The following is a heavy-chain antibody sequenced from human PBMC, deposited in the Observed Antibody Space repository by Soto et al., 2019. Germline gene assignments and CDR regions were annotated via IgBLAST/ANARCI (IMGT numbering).Heavy chain of an antibody. CDR2: IDPKSGGT. Sequence: QLVQSGAEVKNPGASVRVSCKTSGPTFIAYYIHWVRQAPGQGLEWMGWIDPKSGGTTYEQKFLGRITMTRDTSINTDYMDLNRLTSDDTAVYDCARVSVDVPEWGQGTLITVSS. CDR1: GPTFIAYY. J-gene: IGHJ4*02. V-gene: IGHV1-2*02. CDR3: ARVSVDVPE. D-gene: IGHD5-12*01.